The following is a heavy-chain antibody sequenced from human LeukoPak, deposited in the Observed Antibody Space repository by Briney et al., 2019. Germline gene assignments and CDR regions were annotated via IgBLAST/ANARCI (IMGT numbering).Heavy chain of an antibody. V-gene: IGHV4-59*08. CDR3: ARLGARETDSVFYDYVGGSYRQFPNYYGMDV. CDR1: GGSISSYY. J-gene: IGHJ6*02. CDR2: IYYSGST. Sequence: SETLSPTCTVSGGSISSYYWSWIRQPPGKGLEWIGYIYYSGSTNYNPSLKSRVTISVDTSKNQFSLKLSSVTAADTAVYYCARLGARETDSVFYDYVGGSYRQFPNYYGMDVWAQGTRVTVPS. D-gene: IGHD3-16*02.